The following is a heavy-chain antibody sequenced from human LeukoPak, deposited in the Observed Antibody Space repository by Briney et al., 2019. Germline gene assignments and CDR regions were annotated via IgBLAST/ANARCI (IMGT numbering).Heavy chain of an antibody. V-gene: IGHV3-48*01. J-gene: IGHJ3*02. CDR3: ARGSGRYLATDAFDI. CDR1: RFSFRSYS. Sequence: PGGSLRLSCAASRFSFRSYSMNWVRQAPGKGLEWVSYISSNSRSIYYADSVKGRFTISRDNDKNSLYLQMNSLRADDTAVYYCARGSGRYLATDAFDIWGQGTMVTVSS. D-gene: IGHD1-26*01. CDR2: ISSNSRSI.